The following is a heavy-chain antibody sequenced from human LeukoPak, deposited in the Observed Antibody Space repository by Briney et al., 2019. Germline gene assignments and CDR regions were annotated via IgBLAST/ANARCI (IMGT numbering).Heavy chain of an antibody. V-gene: IGHV3-21*01. D-gene: IGHD3-22*01. CDR1: GFTFSSYY. Sequence: GGSLRLSCAASGFTFSSYYMNWVRQAPGKGLEWVSSISSSSNYIYYTDSVKGRFTISRDNAENSLYLQMNSLRAEDTAVYYCARDRFYYDSSGYPAFDYWGQGTLVTISS. CDR2: ISSSSNYI. J-gene: IGHJ4*02. CDR3: ARDRFYYDSSGYPAFDY.